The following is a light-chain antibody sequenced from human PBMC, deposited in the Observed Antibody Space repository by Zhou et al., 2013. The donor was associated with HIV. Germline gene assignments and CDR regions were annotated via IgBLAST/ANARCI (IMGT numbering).Light chain of an antibody. Sequence: EIVMTQSPATLSVSPGERATLSCRASQSVSTNLAWYQQKPGQAPRLLIHDVSFRAAGIPDRFSGSGSETDFTLSISSLQPDDFASYYCQQYENYPFTIGGGTKVETK. J-gene: IGKJ4*01. CDR2: DVS. CDR1: QSVSTN. V-gene: IGKV3D-15*01. CDR3: QQYENYPFT.